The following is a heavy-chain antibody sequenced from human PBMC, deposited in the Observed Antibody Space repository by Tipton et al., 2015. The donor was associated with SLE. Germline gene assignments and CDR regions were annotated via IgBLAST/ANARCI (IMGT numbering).Heavy chain of an antibody. CDR1: GGSISSGSYY. CDR3: ASNVDIVATGGGGMDV. D-gene: IGHD5-12*01. J-gene: IGHJ6*02. V-gene: IGHV4-61*09. Sequence: TLSLTCTVSGGSISSGSYYWSWIRQPAGKGLEWIGHIYTSGSTNYNPSLKSRVTISVDTSKNQFSLKLSSVTAADTAVYYCASNVDIVATGGGGMDVWGQGTTVTVSS. CDR2: IYTSGST.